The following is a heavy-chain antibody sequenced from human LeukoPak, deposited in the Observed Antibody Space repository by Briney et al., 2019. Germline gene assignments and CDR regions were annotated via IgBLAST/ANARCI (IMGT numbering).Heavy chain of an antibody. D-gene: IGHD3-10*01. CDR2: ISGSSATI. V-gene: IGHV3-23*01. CDR3: AKKRDTGSFKGAFDI. CDR1: GFIFSSYA. Sequence: GGSLRLSCVASGFIFSSYAMSWARQAPGKGLEWVSHISGSSATIHYADSVKDRFTISRDNPKNTVYLQMNSLRVEDTAVYYCAKKRDTGSFKGAFDIWGQGTSVTVSS. J-gene: IGHJ3*02.